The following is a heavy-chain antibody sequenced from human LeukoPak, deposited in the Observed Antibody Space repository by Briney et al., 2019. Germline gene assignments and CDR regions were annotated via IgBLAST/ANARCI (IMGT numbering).Heavy chain of an antibody. J-gene: IGHJ4*02. CDR2: IYYSGST. V-gene: IGHV4-31*03. D-gene: IGHD3-22*01. Sequence: PSETLSLTCTVSGGSISSGGYYWSWIRQHTGKGLEWIGYIYYSGSTYYNPSLKSRVTISVDTSKNQFSLKLSSVTAADTAVYYCARVGSYDSSGYYDYWGQGTLVTVSS. CDR3: ARVGSYDSSGYYDY. CDR1: GGSISSGGYY.